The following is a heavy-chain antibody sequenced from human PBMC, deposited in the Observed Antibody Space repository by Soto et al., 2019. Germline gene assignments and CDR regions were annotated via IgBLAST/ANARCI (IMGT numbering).Heavy chain of an antibody. D-gene: IGHD1-26*01. CDR3: ASDTVGAGTPPTPDYFDY. Sequence: PGGSLRLSCAAFGFTFSSYAMSWVRQAPGKGLEWVSAISGSGGSTYYADSVKGRFTISRDNSKNTLYLQMNSLRAEDTAVYYCASDTVGAGTPPTPDYFDYWGQGTLVTVSS. V-gene: IGHV3-23*01. CDR1: GFTFSSYA. CDR2: ISGSGGST. J-gene: IGHJ4*02.